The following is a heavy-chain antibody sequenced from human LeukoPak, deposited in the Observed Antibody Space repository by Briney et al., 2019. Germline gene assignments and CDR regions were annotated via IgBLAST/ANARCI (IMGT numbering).Heavy chain of an antibody. Sequence: KPGESLKISRKGSGYSFTSYWIGWVRQMPGKGLEWMGIIYPGDSDTRYSPSFQGQVTISADKSISTAYLQWSSLKASDTAMYYCARLELYYYGSGSYPPPDYWGQGTLVTVS. CDR1: GYSFTSYW. D-gene: IGHD3-10*01. CDR2: IYPGDSDT. V-gene: IGHV5-51*03. J-gene: IGHJ4*02. CDR3: ARLELYYYGSGSYPPPDY.